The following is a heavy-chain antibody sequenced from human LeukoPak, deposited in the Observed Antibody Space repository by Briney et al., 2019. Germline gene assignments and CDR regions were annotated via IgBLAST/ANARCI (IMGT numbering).Heavy chain of an antibody. CDR1: GGSFSGYY. Sequence: KPLETLSLTCAVYGGSFSGYYRSWIRQPPGKGLEWIGEINHSGSTNYNPSLKSRVTISVDTSKNQFSLKLSSVTAADTAVYYCARGLQCQLLSSNAFDIWGQGTMVTVSS. CDR3: ARGLQCQLLSSNAFDI. J-gene: IGHJ3*02. CDR2: INHSGST. D-gene: IGHD2-2*01. V-gene: IGHV4-34*01.